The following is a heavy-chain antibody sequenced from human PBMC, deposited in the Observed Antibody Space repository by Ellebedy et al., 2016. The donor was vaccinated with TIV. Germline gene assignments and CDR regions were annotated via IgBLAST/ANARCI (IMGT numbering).Heavy chain of an antibody. CDR2: IKSDGSST. CDR3: ARGGGYYNDSSGYYGGWFDP. V-gene: IGHV3-74*01. D-gene: IGHD3-22*01. CDR1: GFTFSSYW. J-gene: IGHJ5*02. Sequence: GESLKISCAASGFTFSSYWMHWVRQAPGKGLVWVSCIKSDGSSTSYADSVKGRFTISRDNAKNTLYLQMNSLRAEDTAVYYCARGGGYYNDSSGYYGGWFDPWGQGTLVTVSS.